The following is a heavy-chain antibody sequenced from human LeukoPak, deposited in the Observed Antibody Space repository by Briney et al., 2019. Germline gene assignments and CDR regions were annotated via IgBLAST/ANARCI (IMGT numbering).Heavy chain of an antibody. CDR2: IYYSGST. J-gene: IGHJ2*01. CDR3: AREYYDSSGYHRGYFDL. D-gene: IGHD3-22*01. V-gene: IGHV4-59*01. CDR1: GGSISSYY. Sequence: SETLSLTCTVSGGSISSYYWSWIRQPPGKGLEWIGYIYYSGSTNYNPSLKSRVTISVDTSKNQFSLKLSSVTAADTAVYYCAREYYDSSGYHRGYFDLWGRGTLVTVSS.